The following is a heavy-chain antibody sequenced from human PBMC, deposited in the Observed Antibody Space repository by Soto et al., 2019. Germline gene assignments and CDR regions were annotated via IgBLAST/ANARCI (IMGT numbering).Heavy chain of an antibody. Sequence: QVQLQQRGAGLLKPSETLSLTCAVLGGSFSDYYWTWIRQPPGKGLEWIGKINHSGSTSYNPSLKSRLTLSVDTSTKEFSLNLSSVTAADTAAYHCVRGRAFMSRVAFDIWGQGTMVTVSS. CDR2: INHSGST. D-gene: IGHD1-26*01. CDR1: GGSFSDYY. V-gene: IGHV4-34*02. J-gene: IGHJ3*02. CDR3: VRGRAFMSRVAFDI.